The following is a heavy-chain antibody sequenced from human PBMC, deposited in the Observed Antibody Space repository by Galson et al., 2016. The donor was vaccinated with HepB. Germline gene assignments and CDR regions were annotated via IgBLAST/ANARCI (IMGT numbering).Heavy chain of an antibody. D-gene: IGHD3-16*01. CDR2: VYHSGGA. CDR3: ARGSSGKGEHDY. J-gene: IGHJ4*02. CDR1: GGSVSGINW. Sequence: ETLSLTYVVSGGSVSGINWWSWVRQPPGKGLEWIGEVYHSGGAHYNPSLKSRVTMSVDRSKNQVSLMLYSVTAADTAVYYCARGSSGKGEHDYWGQGTLVTVSS. V-gene: IGHV4/OR15-8*01.